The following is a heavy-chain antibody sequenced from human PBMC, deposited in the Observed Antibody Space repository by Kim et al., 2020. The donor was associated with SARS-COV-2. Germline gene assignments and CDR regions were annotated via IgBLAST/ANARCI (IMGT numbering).Heavy chain of an antibody. D-gene: IGHD3-3*01. CDR2: IYYSGST. Sequence: SETLSLTCTVSGGSISSSSYYWGWIRQPPGKGLEWIGSIYYSGSTYYNPSLKSRVTISVDTSKNQFSLKLSSVTAADTAVYYCARIHSYYDFWSGYYRDYYYMDVWGKGTTVTVSS. CDR3: ARIHSYYDFWSGYYRDYYYMDV. CDR1: GGSISSSSYY. V-gene: IGHV4-39*01. J-gene: IGHJ6*03.